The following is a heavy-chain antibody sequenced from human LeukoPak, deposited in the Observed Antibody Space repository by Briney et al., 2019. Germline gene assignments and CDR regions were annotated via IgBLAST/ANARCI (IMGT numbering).Heavy chain of an antibody. CDR2: IYSGGST. V-gene: IGHV3-53*01. D-gene: IGHD4-17*01. CDR1: GFTVSSNY. Sequence: GGSLRLSCAASGFTVSSNYMSWVRQAPGKGLEWVSVIYSGGSTYYADSVKGRFTISRDNSKNTLYLQMNSLRAEDTAVYYCARDSRLRLVGFDYWGQGTLVTVSS. J-gene: IGHJ4*02. CDR3: ARDSRLRLVGFDY.